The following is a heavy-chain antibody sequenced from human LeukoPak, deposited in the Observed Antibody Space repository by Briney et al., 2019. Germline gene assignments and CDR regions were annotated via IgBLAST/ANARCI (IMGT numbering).Heavy chain of an antibody. CDR3: ANLGGSGSRARGFDY. V-gene: IGHV1-3*01. D-gene: IGHD3-10*01. CDR1: GYTFTSHA. J-gene: IGHJ4*02. CDR2: INAGNDDT. Sequence: ASVKVSCKASGYTFTSHAMHWVRQAPGQSLEWMGWINAGNDDTKYSQKFQGRVTITRDTSASTAYMELSSLRSEDTAVYYCANLGGSGSRARGFDYWGQGTLVTVSS.